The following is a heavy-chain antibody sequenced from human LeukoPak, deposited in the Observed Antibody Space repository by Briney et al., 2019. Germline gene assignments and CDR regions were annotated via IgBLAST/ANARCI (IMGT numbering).Heavy chain of an antibody. CDR1: GGSISSYY. V-gene: IGHV4-59*01. J-gene: IGHJ5*02. CDR3: ARGGYYGSGNDFRFDP. CDR2: IYYSGST. D-gene: IGHD3-10*01. Sequence: SETLSLTCTVSGGSISSYYWSWIRQPPGKGLEWIGFIYYSGSTNYKPSLKSRVTISVDTSKNQFSLKLSSVTAADTAVYYCARGGYYGSGNDFRFDPWGQGTLVTVSS.